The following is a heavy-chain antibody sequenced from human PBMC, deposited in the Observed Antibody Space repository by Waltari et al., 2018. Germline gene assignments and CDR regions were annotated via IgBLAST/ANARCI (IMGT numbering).Heavy chain of an antibody. D-gene: IGHD3-22*01. CDR3: AKGAMDYDSTEDYFDY. CDR1: GFTFSSYW. V-gene: IGHV3-74*01. CDR2: INSDGSST. Sequence: EVQLVESGGGLVQPGGSLRLSCAASGFTFSSYWMHWVRQAPGKGLVWVSRINSDGSSTSYADSVKGRFTISRDNSKNTLYLQMNSLRAEDTAVYYCAKGAMDYDSTEDYFDYWGQGTLVTVSS. J-gene: IGHJ4*02.